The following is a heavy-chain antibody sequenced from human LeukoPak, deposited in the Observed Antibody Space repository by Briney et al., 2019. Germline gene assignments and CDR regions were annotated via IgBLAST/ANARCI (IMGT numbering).Heavy chain of an antibody. J-gene: IGHJ3*02. CDR1: GGTFSSYA. CDR2: IIPIFGTA. CDR3: ATHYYDSSGYFSDAFDI. D-gene: IGHD3-22*01. Sequence: GASVKVSCKASGGTFSSYAISWVRQAPGQGLEWMGGIIPIFGTANYAQKFQGRVTITADKSTSTAYMELSSLRSEDTAVYYCATHYYDSSGYFSDAFDIWGQGTMVTVSS. V-gene: IGHV1-69*06.